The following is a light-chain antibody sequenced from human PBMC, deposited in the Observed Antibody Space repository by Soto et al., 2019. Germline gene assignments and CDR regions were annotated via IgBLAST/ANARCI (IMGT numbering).Light chain of an antibody. CDR2: VAS. Sequence: DIQMTQSPSSLSASVGDGVTITCRASQSISTFLNWYQQRPGEAPKLLIYVASNLHSGVPSRFSGSGSGTDFTLTISSLQPEDFATYFCQQTSSVPRTFGQGTKLEIK. J-gene: IGKJ2*01. CDR3: QQTSSVPRT. CDR1: QSISTF. V-gene: IGKV1-39*01.